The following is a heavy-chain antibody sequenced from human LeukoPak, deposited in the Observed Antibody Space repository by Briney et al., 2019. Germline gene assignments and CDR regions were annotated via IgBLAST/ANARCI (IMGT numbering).Heavy chain of an antibody. Sequence: PSETLSLTCTVSGRSISSYYWSWIRPPPGKELEWIGYIYYSGSTNYTPSLKSRVTISVDTSKNQFSLKLSSVTAADTAVYYCARSFYYDSSVPPGYWGQGTLVTVSS. CDR3: ARSFYYDSSVPPGY. V-gene: IGHV4-59*08. CDR1: GRSISSYY. J-gene: IGHJ4*02. CDR2: IYYSGST. D-gene: IGHD3-22*01.